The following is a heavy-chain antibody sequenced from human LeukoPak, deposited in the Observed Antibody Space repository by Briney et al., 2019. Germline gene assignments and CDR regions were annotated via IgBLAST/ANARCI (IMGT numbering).Heavy chain of an antibody. J-gene: IGHJ4*02. Sequence: GGSLRLSCAASGFTFSSCAMSWVRQAPGKGLEWVSAISGSGGSTYYPASVKGRFTISRDNAKNSLYLQMNSLRAEDTAVYYCARGRWSFDYWGQGTLVTVSS. CDR3: ARGRWSFDY. D-gene: IGHD5-24*01. CDR2: ISGSGGST. CDR1: GFTFSSCA. V-gene: IGHV3-23*01.